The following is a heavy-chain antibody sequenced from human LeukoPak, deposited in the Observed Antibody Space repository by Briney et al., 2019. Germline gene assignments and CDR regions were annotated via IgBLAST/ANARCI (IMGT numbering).Heavy chain of an antibody. V-gene: IGHV4-30-2*01. CDR1: GGSINSGGYS. CDR3: ARGGEYLPKNWFDP. J-gene: IGHJ5*02. Sequence: PSETLSLTCAVSGGSINSGGYSWSWIRKPPGKGLEWIGYIYHSGSTYYNPSLKSRVTISVDRSKNQFSLKLSSVTAADTAVYYCARGGEYLPKNWFDPWGQGTLVTVSS. CDR2: IYHSGST. D-gene: IGHD3-10*01.